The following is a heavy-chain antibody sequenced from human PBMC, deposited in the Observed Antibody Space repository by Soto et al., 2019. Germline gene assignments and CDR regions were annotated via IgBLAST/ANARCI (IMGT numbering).Heavy chain of an antibody. D-gene: IGHD3-10*01. CDR1: GGSFRLYY. J-gene: IGHJ5*02. CDR2: VNDSGVA. Sequence: PSETLSLTCGDYGGSFRLYYWIWVRQPPGRGLEWIGEVNDSGVATYHPSLQCRLTIPLDTSNNQFSLKMTTVTAANAAMYCGTRAERFPRSWFDPWGQGTQVTVSS. CDR3: TRAERFPRSWFDP. V-gene: IGHV4-34*01.